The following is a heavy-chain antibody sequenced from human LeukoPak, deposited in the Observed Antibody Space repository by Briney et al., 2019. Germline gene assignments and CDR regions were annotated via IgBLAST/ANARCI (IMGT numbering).Heavy chain of an antibody. CDR1: GYSFTSYW. D-gene: IGHD3-3*02. Sequence: PGESLKISCKGSGYSFTSYWIGWVRQMPGKGLECMGIIYPGDSDTRYSPSFQGQVTISADKSISTAYLQWSSLKASDTAIYYCARPRSVASTYEGMMDAFDIWGQGTMVTVSS. CDR3: ARPRSVASTYEGMMDAFDI. CDR2: IYPGDSDT. J-gene: IGHJ3*02. V-gene: IGHV5-51*01.